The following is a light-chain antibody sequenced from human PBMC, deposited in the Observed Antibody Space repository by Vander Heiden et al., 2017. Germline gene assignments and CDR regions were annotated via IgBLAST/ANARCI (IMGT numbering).Light chain of an antibody. V-gene: IGKV4-1*01. J-gene: IGKJ3*01. CDR2: WAS. CDR1: QGVLYNSNNKNY. Sequence: DIVMTQSPDSLAVSLGERATIKCKSRQGVLYNSNNKNYLAWYQQKPGQPPKLLIYWASTRESGVPDRFSGRGSGTDFTLTISSLQAEDVAVYYCQRDDYTPITFGHGTKVHI. CDR3: QRDDYTPIT.